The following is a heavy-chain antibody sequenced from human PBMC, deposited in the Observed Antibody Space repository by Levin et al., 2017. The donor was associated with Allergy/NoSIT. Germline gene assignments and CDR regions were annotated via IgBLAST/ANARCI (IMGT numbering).Heavy chain of an antibody. CDR1: GFSLTTSGMC. J-gene: IGHJ4*02. V-gene: IGHV2-70*11. D-gene: IGHD3-10*01. Sequence: GSGPTLVKPTQTLTLTCTFSGFSLTTSGMCVSWIRQPPGNALEWLARIDLDDDKYYSTSLKTRLTISRDTSKNQVVLTMTSMDPVDTATYYCARATNHYYGRGFDYWGKGTPVTVSS. CDR2: IDLDDDK. CDR3: ARATNHYYGRGFDY.